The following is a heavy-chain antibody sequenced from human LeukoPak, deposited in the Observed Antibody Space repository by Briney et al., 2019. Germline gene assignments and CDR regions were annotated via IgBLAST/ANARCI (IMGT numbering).Heavy chain of an antibody. CDR1: GGTFSSYA. CDR3: ARSSRYYDSSGLQAYYFVY. J-gene: IGHJ4*02. D-gene: IGHD3-22*01. CDR2: IIPIFGTA. Sequence: ASVKVSCKASGGTFSSYAISWVRQAPGQGLEWMGGIIPIFGTANYAQKFQGRVTITADESTSTAYMELSSLRSEDTAVYYCARSSRYYDSSGLQAYYFVYWGQGTLVTVSS. V-gene: IGHV1-69*01.